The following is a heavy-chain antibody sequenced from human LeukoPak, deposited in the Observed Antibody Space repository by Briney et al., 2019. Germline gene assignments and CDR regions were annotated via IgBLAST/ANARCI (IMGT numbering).Heavy chain of an antibody. D-gene: IGHD3-22*01. CDR1: GFTFSSYS. Sequence: PGGSLRLSCAASGFTFSSYSMNWVRQAPGKGLEWVSSISGSSSYIYYADSVKGRFTISRDNAKNSLYLQMNSLRAEDTAVYYCARDGSSNGYYKKDFDYWGQGTLVTVSS. CDR3: ARDGSSNGYYKKDFDY. CDR2: ISGSSSYI. J-gene: IGHJ4*02. V-gene: IGHV3-21*01.